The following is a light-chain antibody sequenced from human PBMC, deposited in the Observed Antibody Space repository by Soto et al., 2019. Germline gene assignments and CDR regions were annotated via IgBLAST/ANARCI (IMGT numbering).Light chain of an antibody. V-gene: IGLV2-14*01. J-gene: IGLJ1*01. Sequence: QSALTQPASVAGSPGQSITISCTGTSSDVGGYNYVSWYQQHPGKAPKLIIYEVGDRPSGISNRLSGSKSGNTASLTISGLQADDEADYYCSSHTSRSTLVFGTGTKVTVL. CDR2: EVG. CDR3: SSHTSRSTLV. CDR1: SSDVGGYNY.